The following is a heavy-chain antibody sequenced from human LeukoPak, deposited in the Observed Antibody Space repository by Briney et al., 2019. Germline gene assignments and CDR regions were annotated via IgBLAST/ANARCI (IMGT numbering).Heavy chain of an antibody. CDR3: ARDRLIYGDYGDAFDI. V-gene: IGHV3-21*01. J-gene: IGHJ3*02. CDR1: GFTFSSYS. Sequence: AGGSLRLSCAASGFTFSSYSMNWVRQAPGKGLEWVSSISSSSSYIYYADSVKGRFTISRDNAKNSLYLQMNSLRAEDTAVYYCARDRLIYGDYGDAFDIWGQGTMVTVSS. CDR2: ISSSSSYI. D-gene: IGHD4-17*01.